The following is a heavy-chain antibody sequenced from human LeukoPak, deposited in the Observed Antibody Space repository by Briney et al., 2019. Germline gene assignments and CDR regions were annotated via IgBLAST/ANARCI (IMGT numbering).Heavy chain of an antibody. D-gene: IGHD3-22*01. CDR1: GFTFSNYW. Sequence: PGGSLRLSCAASGFTFSNYWMSWVRQARGKGLEWVPIIKYDGSQKYYADSVKGRFTISRDNAKNSLSLQMNSLRVEDTAVYYCARDWNYFENSGFYFEHWGQGTLVTVSS. CDR2: IKYDGSQK. V-gene: IGHV3-7*03. CDR3: ARDWNYFENSGFYFEH. J-gene: IGHJ4*02.